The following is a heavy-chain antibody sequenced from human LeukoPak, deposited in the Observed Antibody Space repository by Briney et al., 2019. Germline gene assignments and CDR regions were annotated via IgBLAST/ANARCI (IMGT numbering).Heavy chain of an antibody. Sequence: GGSLTLSCAASGFIFSSFEMNWVRPAPGQGVEGVSYISSSGSTIYYADSVKGRFTISRDNSKNTLYLQMNSLRGEDTAVYYCAKSFTMFGVASYLDYWGQGTLVTVSS. D-gene: IGHD3-3*01. CDR3: AKSFTMFGVASYLDY. CDR1: GFIFSSFE. J-gene: IGHJ4*02. V-gene: IGHV3-48*03. CDR2: ISSSGSTI.